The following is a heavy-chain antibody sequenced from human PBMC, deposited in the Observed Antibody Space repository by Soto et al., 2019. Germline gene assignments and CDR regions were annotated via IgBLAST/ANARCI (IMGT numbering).Heavy chain of an antibody. J-gene: IGHJ6*02. CDR3: ARDPGWIEGNV. V-gene: IGHV1-18*01. CDR1: GYTFTSYG. CDR2: ISTYNADT. Sequence: QVQLVQSGAEVKKPGASVKVSCKASGYTFTSYGISWVRQAPGQGLEWMGWISTYNADTNYAQKLQGRVTMTTDTSTSTDYMERRSLRSDDTAVYYCARDPGWIEGNVWGQGTTVTVSS. D-gene: IGHD2-2*03.